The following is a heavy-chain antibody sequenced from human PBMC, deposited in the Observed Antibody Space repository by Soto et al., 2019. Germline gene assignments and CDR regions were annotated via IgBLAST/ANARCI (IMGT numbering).Heavy chain of an antibody. CDR1: GFTFSSDW. CDR2: IKKDGSEK. CDR3: VRGPN. J-gene: IGHJ4*02. Sequence: RLSCAASGFTFSSDWMAWVRQAPGKGLEWVANIKKDGSEKYYVDSVKGRFTISRDNAKSSLYLQMNSLRDEDTAVYYCVRGPNWGQGTQVTVSS. V-gene: IGHV3-7*05.